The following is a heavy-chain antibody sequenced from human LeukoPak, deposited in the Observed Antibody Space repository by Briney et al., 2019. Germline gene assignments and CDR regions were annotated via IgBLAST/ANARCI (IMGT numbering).Heavy chain of an antibody. CDR3: AKDDAWLQFGE. V-gene: IGHV3-23*01. J-gene: IGHJ4*02. D-gene: IGHD3-10*01. CDR2: ISPRGDIT. CDR1: GFTFSNQG. Sequence: GGSLRLSCAASGFTFSNQGMNWVRQASGKGLEWVSGISPRGDITYYADSVKGRFTISRDNSKNMLYLELISLPAEDTAVYYCAKDDAWLQFGEWSQGTLVTVSS.